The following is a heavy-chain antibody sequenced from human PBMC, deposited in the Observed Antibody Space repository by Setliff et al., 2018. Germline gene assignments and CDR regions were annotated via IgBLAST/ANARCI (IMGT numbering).Heavy chain of an antibody. V-gene: IGHV4-39*02. J-gene: IGHJ3*02. CDR1: GGSISSSSYY. Sequence: SETLSLTCTVSGGSISSSSYYWGWIRQPPGKGLEWIGSIYYSGSTYYNPSLKSRVTISVDTSKNQFSLKLSSVTAADTAVYYCARDRWDYDSGGYYYPDAFDIWGQGTMVTVSS. CDR2: IYYSGST. D-gene: IGHD3-22*01. CDR3: ARDRWDYDSGGYYYPDAFDI.